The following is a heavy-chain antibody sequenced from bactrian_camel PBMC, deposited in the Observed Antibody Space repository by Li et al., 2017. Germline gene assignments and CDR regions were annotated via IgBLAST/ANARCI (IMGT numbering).Heavy chain of an antibody. Sequence: HVQLVESGGGSVQAGGSLRLSCAVSGAYYDTNCIGWFRQAPGKEREGVAGIYTNGDSSTTYYADSVKGRFTISRHNTENAVDLQMDSLNPEDTGMYSCAAADCVNGLQALTVMTKNEFKYWGQGTQVTVS. V-gene: IGHV3S63*01. CDR3: AAADCVNGLQALTVMTKNEFKY. J-gene: IGHJ4*01. D-gene: IGHD3*01. CDR1: GAYYDTNC. CDR2: IYTNGDSSTT.